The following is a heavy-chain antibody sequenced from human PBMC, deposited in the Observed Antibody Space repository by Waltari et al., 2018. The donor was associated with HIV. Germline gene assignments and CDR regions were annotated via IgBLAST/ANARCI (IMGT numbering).Heavy chain of an antibody. D-gene: IGHD2-15*01. V-gene: IGHV4-39*07. J-gene: IGHJ4*02. CDR1: CGSISSSSYY. CDR2: IYYSGSA. Sequence: QLQLQESGPGLVKPSETLSLTCTVSCGSISSSSYYWGWIRQPPGKGLELIGCIYYSGSACYTPSLKSRVTISVDTSNNQFSLKLSSVTAADTAVYYCARERYCSGGSCSFDYWGQGTLVTVSS. CDR3: ARERYCSGGSCSFDY.